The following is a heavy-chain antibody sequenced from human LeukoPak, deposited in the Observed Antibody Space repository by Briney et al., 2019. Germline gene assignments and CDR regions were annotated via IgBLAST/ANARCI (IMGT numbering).Heavy chain of an antibody. V-gene: IGHV3-30*18. D-gene: IGHD5-18*01. Sequence: GGSLRLSRAASGFTFSFQGMHWVRQAPGKGLEWVAVISYDGSNKYYADSVKGRFIISRDNSKNTLFLQMNSLRAEDTAIYFCAKDRYSFGSYYFDYWGQGTLVSVSS. CDR1: GFTFSFQG. J-gene: IGHJ4*02. CDR2: ISYDGSNK. CDR3: AKDRYSFGSYYFDY.